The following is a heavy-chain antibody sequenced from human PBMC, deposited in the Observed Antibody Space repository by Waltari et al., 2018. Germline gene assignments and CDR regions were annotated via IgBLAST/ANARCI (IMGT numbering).Heavy chain of an antibody. J-gene: IGHJ4*02. Sequence: QLHLQESGPGLVKPSETPSLTCTVSGGSISSGHSHWAWIRQPPGEGLQCIGRISSGGSTYYNPSLESRVTMSVDTSKNQFSLKLSSVTAADRAVYYCARRAKDTSGYYYLDYWGRGALVTVSS. CDR2: ISSGGST. V-gene: IGHV4-39*01. D-gene: IGHD3-22*01. CDR1: GGSISSGHSH. CDR3: ARRAKDTSGYYYLDY.